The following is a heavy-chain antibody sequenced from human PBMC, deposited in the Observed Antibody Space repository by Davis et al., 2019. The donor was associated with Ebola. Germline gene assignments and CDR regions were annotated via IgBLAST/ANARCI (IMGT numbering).Heavy chain of an antibody. J-gene: IGHJ6*04. CDR1: GFSLINYW. Sequence: GESLKISCAASGFSLINYWMNWVRQAPGKGLEWVSVIYSGGSTYYADSVKGRFTISRHSSENTVFLQMNSLRAEDTAVYYCAKGSVTIFGVAPDYYGMDVWGKGTTVTVSS. D-gene: IGHD3-3*01. CDR3: AKGSVTIFGVAPDYYGMDV. CDR2: IYSGGST. V-gene: IGHV3-53*04.